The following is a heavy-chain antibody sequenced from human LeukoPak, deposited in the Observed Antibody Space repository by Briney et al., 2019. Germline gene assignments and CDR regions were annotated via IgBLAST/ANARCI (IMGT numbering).Heavy chain of an antibody. D-gene: IGHD3-22*01. CDR2: IYYSGST. V-gene: IGHV4-59*08. J-gene: IGHJ4*02. Sequence: SSETLSLTCTVSGGSISSYYWSWIRQPPGKGLEWIGYIYYSGSTNYNPSLKSRVTISVDTSKNQFSLKLSSVTAADTAVYYCARHLYYYDSSGYSPFDYWGQGTLVTVSS. CDR1: GGSISSYY. CDR3: ARHLYYYDSSGYSPFDY.